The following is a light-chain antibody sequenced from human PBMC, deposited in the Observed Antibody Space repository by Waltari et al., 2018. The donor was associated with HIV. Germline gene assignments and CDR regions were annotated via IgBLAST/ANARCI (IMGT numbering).Light chain of an antibody. CDR1: SGSIASNY. J-gene: IGLJ2*01. V-gene: IGLV6-57*01. CDR2: EDN. CDR3: QSFDSSSVV. Sequence: NFMLTQPHSVSESPGKTVTISCTRSSGSIASNYVQWFQQRPGSSPTTVILEDNRRPSGVPDRFSGSIDMSSNSASLTISGLKTDDEADYYCQSFDSSSVVFGGGTKLTVL.